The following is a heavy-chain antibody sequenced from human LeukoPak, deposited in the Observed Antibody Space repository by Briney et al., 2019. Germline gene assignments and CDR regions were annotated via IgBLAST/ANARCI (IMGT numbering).Heavy chain of an antibody. CDR2: IHHSEST. CDR3: ALSSGSPGYYYYYYMDV. V-gene: IGHV4-4*02. CDR1: GDSISSNYW. D-gene: IGHD3-22*01. J-gene: IGHJ6*03. Sequence: SETLSLTCAVSGDSISSNYWWTWVRQPPGKGLEWIGEIHHSESTNFNPSLKSRVTISVDKSKNHFSLSLTSVSAADTAVYYCALSSGSPGYYYYYYMDVWGKGTTVTVSS.